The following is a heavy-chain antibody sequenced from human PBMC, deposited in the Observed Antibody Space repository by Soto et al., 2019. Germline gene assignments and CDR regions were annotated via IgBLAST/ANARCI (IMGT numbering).Heavy chain of an antibody. D-gene: IGHD3-10*01. V-gene: IGHV1-3*01. CDR1: GYTFTSYA. J-gene: IGHJ6*02. Sequence: ASVKVSCKASGYTFTSYAMNWVRQAPGQRLEWMGWINAGNGNTKYSQKFQGRVTITRDTSASTAYMELSSLRSEDTAVYYCARDNSLLWFEDGMDVWGQGTTVTVSS. CDR3: ARDNSLLWFEDGMDV. CDR2: INAGNGNT.